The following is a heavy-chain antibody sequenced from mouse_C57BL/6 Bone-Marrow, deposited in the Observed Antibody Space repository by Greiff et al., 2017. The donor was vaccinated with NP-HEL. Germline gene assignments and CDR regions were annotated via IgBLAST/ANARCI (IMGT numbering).Heavy chain of an antibody. CDR3: ARNSGYYGSRGAWFAY. D-gene: IGHD1-1*01. J-gene: IGHJ3*01. CDR2: IWSGGST. Sequence: QVQLQQSGPGLVQPSQSLSITCTVSGFSLTSYGVHWVRQSPGKGLEWLGVIWSGGSTVYNAAFISRLSISKDNSKSQVFFKMNSLQADDTAIYYCARNSGYYGSRGAWFAYWGQGTLVTVSA. CDR1: GFSLTSYG. V-gene: IGHV2-2*01.